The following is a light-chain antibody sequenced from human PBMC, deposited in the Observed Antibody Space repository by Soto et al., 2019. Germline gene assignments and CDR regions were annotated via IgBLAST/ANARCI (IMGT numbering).Light chain of an antibody. CDR3: QHYNNLPMYT. V-gene: IGKV1-33*01. CDR1: LDIDNY. CDR2: DAS. Sequence: DIQTTQSPSSLSASVGDRVTITCQASLDIDNYLNWYQQKPGEAPKLVIYDASILETGVPSRFSGSGSATDFTFTISSLQPEDVATYYCQHYNNLPMYTVGQGTRRAIK. J-gene: IGKJ2*01.